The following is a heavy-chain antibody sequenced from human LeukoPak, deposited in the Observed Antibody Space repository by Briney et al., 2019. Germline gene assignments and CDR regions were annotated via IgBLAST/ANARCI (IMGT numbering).Heavy chain of an antibody. CDR3: ARDSGDYVYYYGMDV. Sequence: GGSLRLSCAASRFTVGDAWMTWVRQAPGKGLEWVSYISSSGSTIYYADSVKGRSTISRDNAKNSLYLQMNSLRAEDTAVYYCARDSGDYVYYYGMDVWGQGTTVTVSS. CDR1: RFTVGDAW. V-gene: IGHV3-11*04. CDR2: ISSSGSTI. J-gene: IGHJ6*02. D-gene: IGHD4-17*01.